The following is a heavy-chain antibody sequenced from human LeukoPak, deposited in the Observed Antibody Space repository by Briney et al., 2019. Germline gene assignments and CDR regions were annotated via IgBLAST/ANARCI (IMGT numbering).Heavy chain of an antibody. V-gene: IGHV3-30*18. D-gene: IGHD5-18*01. CDR2: ISYDGSNK. CDR3: AKDGGYSYGSDYYYYGMDV. J-gene: IGHJ6*02. CDR1: RFTFSSYG. Sequence: GGSLRLSCAASRFTFSSYGMHWVRQAPGKGLEWVAVISYDGSNKYYADSVKGRFTISRDNSKNTLYLQMNSLRAEDTAVYYCAKDGGYSYGSDYYYYGMDVWGQGTTVTVSS.